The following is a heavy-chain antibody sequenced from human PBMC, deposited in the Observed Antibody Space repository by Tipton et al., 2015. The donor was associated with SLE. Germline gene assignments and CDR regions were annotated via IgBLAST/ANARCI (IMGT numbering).Heavy chain of an antibody. CDR3: ARRYCSGGICLNYFDS. CDR2: INFNSGDP. Sequence: QSGPEVKKPGSSVKVSCKASGGTFGNYAINWVRQAPGQGLEWMGWINFNSGDPTYAQKFQGRVTMTRDTSINTAYMDLSRLGSDDTAVYYCARRYCSGGICLNYFDSWGQGTLVTVSS. D-gene: IGHD2-15*01. V-gene: IGHV1-2*02. J-gene: IGHJ4*02. CDR1: GGTFGNYA.